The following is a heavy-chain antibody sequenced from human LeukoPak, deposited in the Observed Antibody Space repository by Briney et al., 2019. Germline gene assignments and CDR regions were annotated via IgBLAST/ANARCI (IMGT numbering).Heavy chain of an antibody. CDR2: IIPILGIA. V-gene: IGHV1-69*04. D-gene: IGHD3-22*01. Sequence: GASVKVSCKASGGTLSSYAISWVRRAPGQGLEWMGRIIPILGIANYAQKFQGRVTITADKSTSTAYMELSSLRSEDTAVYYCARDRVDYYDSSGPFDYWGQGTLVTVSS. CDR3: ARDRVDYYDSSGPFDY. J-gene: IGHJ4*02. CDR1: GGTLSSYA.